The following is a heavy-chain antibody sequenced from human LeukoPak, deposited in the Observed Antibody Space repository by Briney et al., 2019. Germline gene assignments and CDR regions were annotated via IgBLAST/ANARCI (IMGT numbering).Heavy chain of an antibody. CDR1: GFTFSGYS. J-gene: IGHJ4*02. CDR2: FGTRSTSI. D-gene: IGHD3-22*01. V-gene: IGHV3-21*01. CDR3: AREVSEGFDF. Sequence: GGSLRLSCTASGFTFSGYSMNWIRRAPGKGLEWVSSFGTRSTSIYHAGSVKGRFAISRDNAKNSLYLQMNSLRAEDTALYYCAREVSEGFDFWGQGTLVTVSS.